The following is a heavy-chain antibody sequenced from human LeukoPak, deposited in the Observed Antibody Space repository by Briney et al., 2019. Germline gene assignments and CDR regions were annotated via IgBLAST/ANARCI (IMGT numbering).Heavy chain of an antibody. CDR2: VSNSGGNT. V-gene: IGHV3-23*01. D-gene: IGHD6-13*01. J-gene: IGHJ4*02. CDR1: GFTVSSNY. CDR3: ARDPRKHQLIY. Sequence: GGSLRLSCAASGFTVSSNYMSWVRQAPGKGLEWVSTVSNSGGNTYYSDSVKGRFTISRDSSKNTLHLQMNSLRADDTAIYYCARDPRKHQLIYWGQGTLVTVSS.